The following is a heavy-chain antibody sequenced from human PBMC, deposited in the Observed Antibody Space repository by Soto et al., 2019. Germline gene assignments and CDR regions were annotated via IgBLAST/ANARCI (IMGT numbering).Heavy chain of an antibody. CDR3: ARDRRMQQWLVPGWFDP. J-gene: IGHJ5*02. V-gene: IGHV6-1*01. CDR2: TYYRSKWYN. D-gene: IGHD6-19*01. Sequence: SQTLSLTCAISGDSVSSNSAACNWIRQSPSRGLEWLGRTYYRSKWYNDYAVSVKSRITINPDTSKNQFSLQLNSVTPEDTAVYYCARDRRMQQWLVPGWFDPWGQGTLVTVSS. CDR1: GDSVSSNSAA.